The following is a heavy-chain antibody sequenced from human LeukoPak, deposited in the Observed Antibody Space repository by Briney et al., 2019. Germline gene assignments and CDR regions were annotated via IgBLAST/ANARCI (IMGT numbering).Heavy chain of an antibody. V-gene: IGHV3-23*01. J-gene: IGHJ4*02. CDR3: AKSPSWVVTWFDY. CDR2: ISGSGGST. CDR1: GFTFTSYA. D-gene: IGHD2-21*02. Sequence: GGSLRLSCAASGFTFTSYAMSWVRRAPGKGLEWVSAISGSGGSTYYADSVKGRFTISRDNSKNTLFLQMNSLRAEDTAVYYCAKSPSWVVTWFDYWGQGTLVTVSS.